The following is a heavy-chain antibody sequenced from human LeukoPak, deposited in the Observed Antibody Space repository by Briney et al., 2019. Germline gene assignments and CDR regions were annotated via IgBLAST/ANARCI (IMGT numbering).Heavy chain of an antibody. D-gene: IGHD5-24*01. CDR1: GGSFSDFF. CDR2: NTHDGRT. V-gene: IGHV4-34*01. J-gene: IGHJ4*02. Sequence: SETLSLTCAVYGGSFSDFFWTWMRQSPGKGLEWIGENTHDGRTNYNPSFRSRVTISVDTSNYQFSLKMTSMTAADTAVYYCARGLGEGYPDHWGQGALVTVSS. CDR3: ARGLGEGYPDH.